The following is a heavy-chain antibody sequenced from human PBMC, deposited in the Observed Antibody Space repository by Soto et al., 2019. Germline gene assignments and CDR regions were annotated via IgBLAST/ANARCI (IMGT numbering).Heavy chain of an antibody. D-gene: IGHD3-22*01. CDR1: GFTFSSYG. Sequence: GGSLRLSWAASGFTFSSYGMHWVRQAPGKGLEWVAVISYDGSNKYYADSVKGRFTIARDNSKNTQYLQMSSLRAEDTAVYHCLNNPKNIHYDSWGLYRAGMSVWRQGTTGTVS. CDR2: ISYDGSNK. CDR3: LNNPKNIHYDSWGLYRAGMSV. V-gene: IGHV3-30*03. J-gene: IGHJ6*02.